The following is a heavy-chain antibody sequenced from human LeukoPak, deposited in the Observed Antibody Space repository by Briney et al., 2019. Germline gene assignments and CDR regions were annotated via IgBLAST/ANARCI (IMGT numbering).Heavy chain of an antibody. CDR2: IYYSGST. V-gene: IGHV4-61*01. J-gene: IGHJ4*02. CDR1: GASVSSSNYY. Sequence: PSETLSLTCTVSGASVSSSNYYWSWIRQPPGKELEWIGYIYYSGSTNYNPSLKSRVTISVDTSKNQFSLKLSSVTAADTAVYYCARDYCTTTRCYPNYFDYWGQGTLVTVSS. CDR3: ARDYCTTTRCYPNYFDY. D-gene: IGHD2-2*01.